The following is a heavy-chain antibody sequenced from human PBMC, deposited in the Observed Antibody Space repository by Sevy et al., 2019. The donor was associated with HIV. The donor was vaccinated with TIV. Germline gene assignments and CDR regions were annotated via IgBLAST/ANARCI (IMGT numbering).Heavy chain of an antibody. CDR1: GFTFSTYA. CDR3: AKEPYYYDISPGY. CDR2: ISNGGSGGST. J-gene: IGHJ4*02. Sequence: GGSLRLSCAASGFTFSTYAMNWVRQAPGKGLEWVSSISNGGSGGSTDYADSVRGRFTISRDNSKNTLYLQMNSLRAEDTAVYYCAKEPYYYDISPGYWGQGTLVTVSS. V-gene: IGHV3-23*01. D-gene: IGHD3-22*01.